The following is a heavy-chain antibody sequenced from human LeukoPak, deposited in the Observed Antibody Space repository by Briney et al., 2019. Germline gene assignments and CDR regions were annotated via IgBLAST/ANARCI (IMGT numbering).Heavy chain of an antibody. CDR3: ARVSRAIVVVPAAGWWFDP. Sequence: SETLSLTCTASGGSISSSTYYWGWIRQPPGKGLEWIGIISYSGSTHYNPSLKSRVTISVDKSKNQFSLKLSSVTAADTAVYYCARVSRAIVVVPAAGWWFDPWGQGTLVTVSS. CDR2: ISYSGST. CDR1: GGSISSSTYY. V-gene: IGHV4-39*07. J-gene: IGHJ5*02. D-gene: IGHD2-2*01.